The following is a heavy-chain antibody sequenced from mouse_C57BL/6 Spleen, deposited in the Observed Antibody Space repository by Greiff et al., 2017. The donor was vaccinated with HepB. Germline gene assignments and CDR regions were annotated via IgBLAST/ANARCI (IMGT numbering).Heavy chain of an antibody. CDR1: GYTFTSYW. D-gene: IGHD1-1*02. CDR2: IDPSDSET. Sequence: VQLQQPGAELVRPGSSVKLSCKASGYTFTSYWMHWVKQRPIQGLEWIGNIDPSDSETHYNQKFKDKATLTVDKSSSTAYMQLSSLTSEDSAVYYCARGWLGGYFDVWGTGTTVTVSS. V-gene: IGHV1-52*01. J-gene: IGHJ1*03. CDR3: ARGWLGGYFDV.